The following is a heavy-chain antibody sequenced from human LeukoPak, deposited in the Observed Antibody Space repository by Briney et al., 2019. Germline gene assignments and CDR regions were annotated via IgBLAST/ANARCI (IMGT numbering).Heavy chain of an antibody. D-gene: IGHD5-24*01. CDR1: GFTVSSNY. V-gene: IGHV3-66*01. Sequence: PGGSLRLSCAASGFTVSSNYMSWVRQAPGKGLEWVSVIYSGGSTYYADSVKGRFTISRDNSKNTLYLQTNSLRAEDTAVYYCARDKNGWRYFDYWGQGTLVTVSS. CDR3: ARDKNGWRYFDY. CDR2: IYSGGST. J-gene: IGHJ4*02.